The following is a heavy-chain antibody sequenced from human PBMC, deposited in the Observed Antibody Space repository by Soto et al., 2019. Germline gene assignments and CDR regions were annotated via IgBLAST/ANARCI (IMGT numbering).Heavy chain of an antibody. D-gene: IGHD4-17*01. CDR2: IYYSGST. Sequence: SETLSLTCTVSGGSISSGGYYWSWIRQHPGKGLEWIGYIYYSGSTYYNPSLKSRVTISVDTSKNQFSLKLSSVTAADTAVYYCARDLTLYGDYPLYYYYGMDVWGQGTTVTVSS. J-gene: IGHJ6*02. CDR3: ARDLTLYGDYPLYYYYGMDV. CDR1: GGSISSGGYY. V-gene: IGHV4-31*03.